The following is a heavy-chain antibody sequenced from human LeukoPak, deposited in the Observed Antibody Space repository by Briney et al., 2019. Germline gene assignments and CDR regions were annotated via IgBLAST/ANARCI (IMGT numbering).Heavy chain of an antibody. CDR1: GFIFSDYY. CDR2: ISKSGTST. D-gene: IGHD2-2*01. V-gene: IGHV3-23*01. CDR3: AGYCSSASCGWFDP. Sequence: GGSLRLSCAAAGFIFSDYYMGWVRQAPGKGLEWVLGISKSGTSTYYTDSVKGRFTISRDNSKNTLYLQMNSLRAEDTAVYYCAGYCSSASCGWFDPWGQGTLVTVSS. J-gene: IGHJ5*02.